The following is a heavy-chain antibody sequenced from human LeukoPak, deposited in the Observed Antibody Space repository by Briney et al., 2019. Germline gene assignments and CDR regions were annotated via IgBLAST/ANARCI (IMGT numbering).Heavy chain of an antibody. CDR2: INPNSGGT. Sequence: GASVTVSCKASGYTFTGYYMHWVRQAPGQGLEWMGWINPNSGGTNYAQKFQGRVTMTRDTSISTAYMELSRLRSDDTAVYYCARDSSGGSGSYYNLGYWGQGTLVTVSS. J-gene: IGHJ4*02. CDR1: GYTFTGYY. V-gene: IGHV1-2*02. CDR3: ARDSSGGSGSYYNLGY. D-gene: IGHD3-10*01.